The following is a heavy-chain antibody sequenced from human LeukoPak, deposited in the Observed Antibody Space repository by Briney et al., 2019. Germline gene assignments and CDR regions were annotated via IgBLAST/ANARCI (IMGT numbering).Heavy chain of an antibody. J-gene: IGHJ4*02. Sequence: SETLSLTCTVSGGSVSSGSYYWSWIRQPPGKGLEWIGYIYYSGSTNYNPSLKSRVTISVDTSKNQFSLKLSSVTAADTAVYYCARGGLRYFDWIYNPSVDYWGQGTLVTVSS. CDR3: ARGGLRYFDWIYNPSVDY. D-gene: IGHD3-9*01. V-gene: IGHV4-61*01. CDR2: IYYSGST. CDR1: GGSVSSGSYY.